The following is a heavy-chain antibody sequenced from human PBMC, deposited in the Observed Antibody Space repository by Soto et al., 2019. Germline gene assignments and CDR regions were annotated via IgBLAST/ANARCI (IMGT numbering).Heavy chain of an antibody. CDR1: GFNFDNYG. CDR2: ITYDGSNK. J-gene: IGHJ4*02. V-gene: IGHV3-30*18. CDR3: AKDRVGGTFYTPLGF. Sequence: QVQLVESGGGVVQPGGSLRPSCQASGFNFDNYGRHWVRQAPGKGLEWVAVITYDGSNKYYADSVKGRFTISRDNSKNTLSLHLNTLKPEDTAVYHCAKDRVGGTFYTPLGFWGQGTLVTVSS. D-gene: IGHD1-7*01.